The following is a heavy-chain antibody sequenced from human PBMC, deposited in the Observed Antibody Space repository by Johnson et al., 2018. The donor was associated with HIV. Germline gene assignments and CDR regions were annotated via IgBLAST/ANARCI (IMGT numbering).Heavy chain of an antibody. Sequence: QVQLVESGGGVVQPGRSLRLSCAASGFTFSTYAMHWVRQAPGKGLEWVALISYDGSDKYYADSVKGRFSISRDNSTNTLYLQVNSLRAEDTAVYYCARSIAAAGTDAFDIWGQGTTVAVSS. CDR3: ARSIAAAGTDAFDI. CDR1: GFTFSTYA. CDR2: ISYDGSDK. J-gene: IGHJ3*02. V-gene: IGHV3-30*04. D-gene: IGHD6-13*01.